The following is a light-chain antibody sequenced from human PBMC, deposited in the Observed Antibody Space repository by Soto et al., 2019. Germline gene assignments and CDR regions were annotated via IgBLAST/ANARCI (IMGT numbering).Light chain of an antibody. J-gene: IGKJ1*01. CDR1: QSVSSN. Sequence: VMTQSPATLSLSPGESATLSRRASQSVSSNLAWYQQKTGQAPRILIYGESTRATGIPDRLSGSGSGTELNLTISRLQSEDFAVYYCQQYNNWPRTCGQGTKVDIK. CDR3: QQYNNWPRT. V-gene: IGKV3-15*01. CDR2: GES.